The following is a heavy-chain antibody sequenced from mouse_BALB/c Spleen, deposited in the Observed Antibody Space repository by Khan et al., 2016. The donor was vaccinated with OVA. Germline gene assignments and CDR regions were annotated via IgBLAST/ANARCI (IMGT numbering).Heavy chain of an antibody. CDR2: IDPFNGDT. J-gene: IGHJ3*01. Sequence: VQLKQSGPEVMKPGTSVNISCKASGYSFTTYYIHWVKQSHEKSLEWIGYIDPFNGDTNYNQNFKGKATLTVDRSSSTAYMHLSGLTSEDSAVFYCTSLGLNNWFAYWGQGTLVTVSA. D-gene: IGHD1-3*01. CDR3: TSLGLNNWFAY. CDR1: GYSFTTYY. V-gene: IGHV1S135*01.